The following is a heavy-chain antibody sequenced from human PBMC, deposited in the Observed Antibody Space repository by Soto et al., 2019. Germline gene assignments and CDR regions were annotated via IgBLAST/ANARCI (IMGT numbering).Heavy chain of an antibody. J-gene: IGHJ6*02. CDR2: INPNSGGT. V-gene: IGHV1-2*02. CDR1: GYTFTGYY. CDR3: ARVEVNTIAAAGRGAFYYYGMDV. D-gene: IGHD6-13*01. Sequence: ASVKVSCKASGYTFTGYYMHWVRQAPGQGLEWMGWINPNSGGTNYAQKFQGRVTMTRDTSINTAYMELSRLRSDDTAVYYCARVEVNTIAAAGRGAFYYYGMDVWGQGTTVTVSS.